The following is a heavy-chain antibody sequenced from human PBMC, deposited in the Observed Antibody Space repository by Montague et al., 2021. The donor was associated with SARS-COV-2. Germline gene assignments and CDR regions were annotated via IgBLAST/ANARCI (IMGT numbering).Heavy chain of an antibody. J-gene: IGHJ6*02. D-gene: IGHD1-26*01. CDR3: ARLGAGGNYYRSYYYALDV. CDR1: GGSISSYH. CDR2: IYYNGST. Sequence: SETLSLVCTVSGGSISSYHWSWIRQPPGKGLEWIGYIYYNGSTNYNPSLKSRVTISVDTSNNQFSLKLTSVTAADAAVYYCARLGAGGNYYRSYYYALDVWGQGTTVTVSS. V-gene: IGHV4-59*08.